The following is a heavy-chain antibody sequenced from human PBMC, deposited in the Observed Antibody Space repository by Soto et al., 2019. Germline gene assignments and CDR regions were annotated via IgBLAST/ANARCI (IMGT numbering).Heavy chain of an antibody. V-gene: IGHV1-3*01. J-gene: IGHJ5*02. CDR1: GYTFTSYA. CDR3: ARSGWYGGWFDP. CDR2: INAGNGNT. D-gene: IGHD6-19*01. Sequence: ASVKVSSKASGYTFTSYAMHWVRQAPGQRLEWMGWINAGNGNTKYSQKFQGRVTITRDTSARTAYMELSSLRSEDTAVYYCARSGWYGGWFDPWGQGTLVTVYS.